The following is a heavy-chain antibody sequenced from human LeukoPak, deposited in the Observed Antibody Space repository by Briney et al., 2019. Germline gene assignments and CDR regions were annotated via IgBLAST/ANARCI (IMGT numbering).Heavy chain of an antibody. J-gene: IGHJ4*02. V-gene: IGHV3-15*01. CDR3: TTDVESGG. D-gene: IGHD3-3*01. CDR2: IKSKTAGGTT. Sequence: GGSLRLSCAASGFTFSNAWMSWVRQAPGKGLEWVGRIKSKTAGGTTDHAAPVKGRFTISRDDSKNPLYLQMNSLKTEDTAVYYCTTDVESGGRGQGTLVTVSS. CDR1: GFTFSNAW.